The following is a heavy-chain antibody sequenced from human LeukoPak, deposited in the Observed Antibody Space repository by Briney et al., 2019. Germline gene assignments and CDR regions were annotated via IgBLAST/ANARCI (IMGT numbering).Heavy chain of an antibody. CDR3: ASVSIVATVFDY. Sequence: GGSLRLSCAASGFTVSSNYMSWVRQAPGKGLEWVSVIYSGGSTYYADSVKGRFTISRDNSKNTLYLQMNSLRAEDTPVYYCASVSIVATVFDYWGQGTLVTVSS. CDR2: IYSGGST. V-gene: IGHV3-53*01. D-gene: IGHD5-12*01. J-gene: IGHJ4*02. CDR1: GFTVSSNY.